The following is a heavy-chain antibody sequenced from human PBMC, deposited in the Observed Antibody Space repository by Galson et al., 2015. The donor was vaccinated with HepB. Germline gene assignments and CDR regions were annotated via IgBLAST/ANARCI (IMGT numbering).Heavy chain of an antibody. CDR2: ISSSSVYT. J-gene: IGHJ4*02. CDR1: GFTFSDYY. Sequence: SLRLSCAASGFTFSDYYMSWIRQAPGKGLEWLSYISSSSVYTNHADSVKGRLTISRDNAKNSLYLQINSLRAEDTAVYYCARWYGDNYGDYWGQGTLVTVSS. D-gene: IGHD4-23*01. V-gene: IGHV3-11*06. CDR3: ARWYGDNYGDY.